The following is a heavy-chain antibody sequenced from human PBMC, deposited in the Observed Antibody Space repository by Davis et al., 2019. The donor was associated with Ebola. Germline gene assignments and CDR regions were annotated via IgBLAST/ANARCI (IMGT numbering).Heavy chain of an antibody. D-gene: IGHD5-12*01. CDR3: ARDSVATIGILGWPTPDY. Sequence: MPSETLSLTCTVSGGSISSGDYYWNWIRQPPGKGLEWIGYISYSGNTYYNPSLKSRVTISVDTSENHFSLKLSSVTAADTAVYYCARDSVATIGILGWPTPDYWGQGTLVTVSS. V-gene: IGHV4-30-4*01. CDR2: ISYSGNT. J-gene: IGHJ4*02. CDR1: GGSISSGDYY.